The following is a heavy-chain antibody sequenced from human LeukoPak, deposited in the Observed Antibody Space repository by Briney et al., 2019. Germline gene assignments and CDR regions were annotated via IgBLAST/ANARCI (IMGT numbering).Heavy chain of an antibody. Sequence: GGSLKLSCAASGFPFSSYSMNWVRPAPGKGLGGVSYISSSSSTIYYADSVKGRFTISRDNAKNSLYLQMNSLRAEDTAVYYCARVLAHGSGSYANYYYMDVWGKGTTVTVSS. CDR1: GFPFSSYS. CDR3: ARVLAHGSGSYANYYYMDV. V-gene: IGHV3-48*01. D-gene: IGHD3-10*01. J-gene: IGHJ6*03. CDR2: ISSSSSTI.